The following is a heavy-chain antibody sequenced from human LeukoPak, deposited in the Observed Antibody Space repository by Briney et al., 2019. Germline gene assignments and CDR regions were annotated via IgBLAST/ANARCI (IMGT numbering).Heavy chain of an antibody. CDR2: IYYSGST. J-gene: IGHJ4*02. Sequence: SETLSLTCIVSGGSISSSSYYWGWIRQPPGKGLEWIGSIYYSGSTYYKPSLKSRVTISIDTSKNQFSLKLSSVTAADTAVYYCARFIAVAGTENFDYWGQGTLVTVSS. CDR3: ARFIAVAGTENFDY. D-gene: IGHD6-19*01. CDR1: GGSISSSSYY. V-gene: IGHV4-39*01.